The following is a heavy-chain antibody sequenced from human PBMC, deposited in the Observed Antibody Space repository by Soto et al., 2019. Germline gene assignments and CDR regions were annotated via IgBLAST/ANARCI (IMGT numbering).Heavy chain of an antibody. J-gene: IGHJ2*01. V-gene: IGHV4-30-2*01. CDR1: GGSISSGGYS. CDR2: LYPSGST. Sequence: QLQLQESGSGLVKPSQTLSLTCAVSGGSISSGGYSWSWIRQPPGKGLVGIGYLYPSGSTYYNPSLKRRVTIPVDRSKNQFSLKLSSVTAADTAVYYCARDPGLWGRGTLVTVSS. CDR3: ARDPGL.